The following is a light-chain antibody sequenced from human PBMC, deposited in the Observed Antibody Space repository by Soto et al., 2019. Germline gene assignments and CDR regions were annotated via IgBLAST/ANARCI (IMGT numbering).Light chain of an antibody. CDR1: ANDIGNYNY. V-gene: IGLV2-14*01. J-gene: IGLJ3*02. CDR2: GVS. Sequence: QSLLTQPASVSGSPGQSITISFTGTANDIGNYNYVSWYQQHPGKAPKLMIYGVSNRPSGVSNRFSGSKSGNAASLTISGLQAEDEADYYCSSYTSYTTLWVFGGGTKVTVL. CDR3: SSYTSYTTLWV.